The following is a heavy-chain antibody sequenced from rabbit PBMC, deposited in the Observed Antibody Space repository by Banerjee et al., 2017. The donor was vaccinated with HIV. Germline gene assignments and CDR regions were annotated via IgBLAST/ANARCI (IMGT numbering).Heavy chain of an antibody. Sequence: QEQLAESGGDLVKPEGSLTLTCTASGFSFSSRYWICWVRQAPGKGLEWIACIGTGSGVTYYASWAKGRFTISKTSSTTVTLQMTSLTAADTATYFCARDRDGDAGYGSLALWGPGTLVTVS. CDR3: ARDRDGDAGYGSLAL. D-gene: IGHD7-1*01. CDR2: IGTGSGVT. CDR1: GFSFSSRYW. J-gene: IGHJ4*01. V-gene: IGHV1S45*01.